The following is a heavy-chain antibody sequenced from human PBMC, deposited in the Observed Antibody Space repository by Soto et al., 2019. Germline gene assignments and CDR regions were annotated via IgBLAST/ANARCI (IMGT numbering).Heavy chain of an antibody. CDR3: ARVDHRGYFAIFTDY. CDR1: GDSISSGGHY. J-gene: IGHJ4*02. D-gene: IGHD3-3*01. V-gene: IGHV4-31*03. CDR2: IYDSVNT. Sequence: KPSETLSLTCTVCGDSISSGGHYWSWIRQHPGKGLEWIGHIYDSVNTYYSPSLRSRVTISADMSKNQFSLNLRSVTAADTAVYYCARVDHRGYFAIFTDYWGQGTLVTVSS.